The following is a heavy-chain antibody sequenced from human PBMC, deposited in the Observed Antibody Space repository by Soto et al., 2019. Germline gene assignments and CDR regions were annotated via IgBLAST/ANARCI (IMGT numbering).Heavy chain of an antibody. CDR2: MNPNSGNT. Sequence: GASVKVSCKASGYTFTSYDINWVRQATGRGLEWMGWMNPNSGNTGYAQKFQGRVTMTRNTSISTAYMELSSLRSEDTAVYYCARGLRSNYYGAGSPHAMYNWFDPWGQGTLVTV. V-gene: IGHV1-8*01. CDR3: ARGLRSNYYGAGSPHAMYNWFDP. CDR1: GYTFTSYD. J-gene: IGHJ5*02. D-gene: IGHD3-10*01.